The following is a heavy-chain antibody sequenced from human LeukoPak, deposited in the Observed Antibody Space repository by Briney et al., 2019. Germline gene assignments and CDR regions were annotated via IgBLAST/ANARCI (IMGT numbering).Heavy chain of an antibody. D-gene: IGHD6-6*01. Sequence: SETLSLTCAVSGGSFSGYYWSWIRQPPGKGLEWIGEINHSGSTNYNPSLKSRVTISVDTSKNQFSLQLNSVTPEDTAVYYCARSWDSSSSNGFDPWGQGTLVTVSS. J-gene: IGHJ5*02. CDR1: GGSFSGYY. CDR3: ARSWDSSSSNGFDP. CDR2: INHSGST. V-gene: IGHV4-34*01.